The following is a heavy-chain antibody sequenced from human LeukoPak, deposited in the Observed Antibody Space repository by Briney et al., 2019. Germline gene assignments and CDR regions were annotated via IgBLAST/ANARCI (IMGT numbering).Heavy chain of an antibody. J-gene: IGHJ4*02. CDR1: RFTFSNYS. CDR3: ARDHRGSPNYDSSGPLDY. Sequence: GGSLRLSCAASRFTFSNYSMSWVRQAPGKGLEWVSSISSSGTYIYYADSVKGRFTISRDTAKNSLYLQMNSLRAEDTAVYYCARDHRGSPNYDSSGPLDYWGQGTLVTVSS. CDR2: ISSSGTYI. D-gene: IGHD3-22*01. V-gene: IGHV3-21*01.